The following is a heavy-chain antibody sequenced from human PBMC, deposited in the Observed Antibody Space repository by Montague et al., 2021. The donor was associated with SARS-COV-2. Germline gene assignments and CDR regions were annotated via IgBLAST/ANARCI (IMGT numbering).Heavy chain of an antibody. CDR1: GGSISSGGYY. V-gene: IGHV4-61*08. Sequence: SETLSLTCTVSGGSISSGGYYWSWIRQHPGKGLEWIGYIYYSGSTNYNPSLKSRVTILIDTSKNQFSLKLTSVTAADTAIYYCARESWGTDGPYHYGLDVWGQGTTVTVSS. J-gene: IGHJ6*02. CDR3: ARESWGTDGPYHYGLDV. CDR2: IYYSGST. D-gene: IGHD1/OR15-1a*01.